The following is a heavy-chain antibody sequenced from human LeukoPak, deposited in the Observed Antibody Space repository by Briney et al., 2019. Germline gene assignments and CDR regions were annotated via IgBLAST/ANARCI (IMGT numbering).Heavy chain of an antibody. Sequence: SETPSLTCTVSGGSVSSGSYYWSWIRQPPGKGLEWFGYIYYSGSTNYNLSLKSRVTISVDTSKNQFSLKLSSVTAADTAVYYCARGPGYCSGGSCYAGHYYYMDVWGKGTTVTVSS. CDR2: IYYSGST. CDR1: GGSVSSGSYY. V-gene: IGHV4-61*01. J-gene: IGHJ6*03. D-gene: IGHD2-15*01. CDR3: ARGPGYCSGGSCYAGHYYYMDV.